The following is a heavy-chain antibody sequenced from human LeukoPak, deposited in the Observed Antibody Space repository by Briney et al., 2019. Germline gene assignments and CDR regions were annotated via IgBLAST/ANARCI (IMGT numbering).Heavy chain of an antibody. CDR1: GFTFTRYG. Sequence: PGGSLRLSCAASGFTFTRYGMSWVRQAPGKGLEWVSSISGSGGSTYYADSVKGRFTISRDNSKNTLYLQMNSLRAEDTAVYYCAREGNYYDMDVWGQGTTVTVSS. V-gene: IGHV3-23*01. J-gene: IGHJ6*02. CDR2: ISGSGGST. CDR3: AREGNYYDMDV.